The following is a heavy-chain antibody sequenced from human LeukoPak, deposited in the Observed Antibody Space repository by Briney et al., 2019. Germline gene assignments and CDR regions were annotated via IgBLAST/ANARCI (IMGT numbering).Heavy chain of an antibody. CDR2: IYYSGST. Sequence: PSETLSLTCTVSGGSISSYYWSWIRQPPGKGLEWIGYIYYSGSTNYNPSLKSRVTISVDTSKNQFSLKLSSVTAADTAVYYCARDSGTTGEVKFDPWGQGTLVTVSS. CDR1: GGSISSYY. D-gene: IGHD3-10*01. V-gene: IGHV4-59*01. CDR3: ARDSGTTGEVKFDP. J-gene: IGHJ5*02.